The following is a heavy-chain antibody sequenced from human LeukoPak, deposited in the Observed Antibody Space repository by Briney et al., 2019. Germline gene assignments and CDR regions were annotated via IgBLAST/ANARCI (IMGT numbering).Heavy chain of an antibody. V-gene: IGHV1-18*04. Sequence: ASVKVSCKASGYTFTSYGVSWVRQAPGQGLEWMGWISAYNGNTNYAQKLQGRVTMTTDTSTSTAYMELRSLRSDDTAVYYCARVGVLRYFDWSRKNAFDIWGQGTMVTVSS. CDR2: ISAYNGNT. CDR1: GYTFTSYG. D-gene: IGHD3-9*01. J-gene: IGHJ3*02. CDR3: ARVGVLRYFDWSRKNAFDI.